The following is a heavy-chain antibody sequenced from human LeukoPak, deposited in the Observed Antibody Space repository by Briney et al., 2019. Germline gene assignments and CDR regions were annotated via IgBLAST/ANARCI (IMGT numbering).Heavy chain of an antibody. V-gene: IGHV3-15*07. J-gene: IGHJ4*02. CDR2: IKSKTEGGTT. CDR3: TIEARGFGENLY. CDR1: GFTFSNAW. D-gene: IGHD3-10*01. Sequence: GGSLRLSCAASGFTFSNAWMNWVRQAPGKGLEWVGRIKSKTEGGTTDYAAPVKGRFTISRDDSKNTLYLQMNSLKTEDTAVYYCTIEARGFGENLYWGQGTLVTVSS.